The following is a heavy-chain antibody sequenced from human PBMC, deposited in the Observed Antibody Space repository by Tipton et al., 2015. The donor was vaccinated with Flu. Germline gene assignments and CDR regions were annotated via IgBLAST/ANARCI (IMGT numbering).Heavy chain of an antibody. CDR1: GGTFSSYA. CDR2: IIPILGIA. D-gene: IGHD3-10*01. V-gene: IGHV1-69*09. J-gene: IGHJ4*02. CDR3: ARAQQGMVQGVISSLFDY. Sequence: QLVQSGAEVKKPGSSVKVSCKASGGTFSSYAISWVRQAPGQGLESMGGIIPILGIANYAQKFQGRVTITADKSTSTADMELSSLRSEDTAVYYCARAQQGMVQGVISSLFDYWGQGTLVTVSS.